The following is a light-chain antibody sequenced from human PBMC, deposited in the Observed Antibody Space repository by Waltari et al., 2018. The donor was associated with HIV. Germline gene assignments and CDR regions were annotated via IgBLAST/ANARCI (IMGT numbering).Light chain of an antibody. CDR2: QDN. CDR1: KLGDKF. Sequence: SYELTQPPSVSVSPGQTASITCSGDKLGDKFASWYQQKPGQSPVMVIYQDNERPSGIPERFSGSNSRNTATLTISGTQALDEADYFCQAWDNITAVFGGGTKVTVL. CDR3: QAWDNITAV. J-gene: IGLJ2*01. V-gene: IGLV3-1*01.